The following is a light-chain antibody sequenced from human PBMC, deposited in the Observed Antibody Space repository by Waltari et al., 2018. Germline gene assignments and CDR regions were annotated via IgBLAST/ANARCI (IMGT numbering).Light chain of an antibody. Sequence: IQLTQSPSSLSASVGDRVTITCRASQGMNNYLACYQQKPGKAPKRLIYAASTLQSGVPSRFSGSGSGTEFTLTISSLQPEDFASYYCQQRNSYQWTFGQGTKVEVK. J-gene: IGKJ1*01. CDR1: QGMNNY. CDR2: AAS. CDR3: QQRNSYQWT. V-gene: IGKV1-9*01.